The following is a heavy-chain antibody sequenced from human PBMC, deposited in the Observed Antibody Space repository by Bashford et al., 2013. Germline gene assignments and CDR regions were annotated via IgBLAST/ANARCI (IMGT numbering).Heavy chain of an antibody. V-gene: IGHV3-30*18. CDR1: GFTFRSHG. D-gene: IGHD1-1*01. Sequence: GSLRLSCAASGFTFRSHGMHWVRQAPGKGLEWVAVISFDGSNTFYAESVRGRFTISRDNSKSTLYLQVNSLRAEDTAVYYCAKDARAGTLDYYYGLDVWGQGPRSPSP. CDR3: AKDARAGTLDYYYGLDV. J-gene: IGHJ6*02. CDR2: ISFDGSNT.